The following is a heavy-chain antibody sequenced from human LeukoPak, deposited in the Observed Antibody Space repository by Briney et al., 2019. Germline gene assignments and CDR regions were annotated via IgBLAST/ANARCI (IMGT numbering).Heavy chain of an antibody. CDR2: IRYDGSNK. CDR3: AREYFPDTAMVTVYMDV. V-gene: IGHV3-30*02. J-gene: IGHJ6*03. CDR1: GFTFSSYG. D-gene: IGHD5-18*01. Sequence: GGSLRLSCAASGFTFSSYGMHWVRQAPGKGLEWVAFIRYDGSNKYYADSVKGRFTISRDNSKNTLYLQMNSLRAEDTAVYYCAREYFPDTAMVTVYMDVWGKGTTVTVSS.